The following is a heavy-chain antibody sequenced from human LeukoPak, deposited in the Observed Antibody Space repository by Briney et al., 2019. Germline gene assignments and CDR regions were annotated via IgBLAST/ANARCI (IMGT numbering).Heavy chain of an antibody. V-gene: IGHV3-30*02. Sequence: SCKASGYTFTAYYIHWVRQAPGKGLEWVAFIRYDGSNKYYADSVKGRFTISRDNSKNTLYLQMNSLRAGDTAVYYCARFSPLSTMVRGDQESDYWGQGTLVTVSS. CDR3: ARFSPLSTMVRGDQESDY. J-gene: IGHJ4*02. CDR2: IRYDGSNK. CDR1: GYTFTAYY. D-gene: IGHD3-10*01.